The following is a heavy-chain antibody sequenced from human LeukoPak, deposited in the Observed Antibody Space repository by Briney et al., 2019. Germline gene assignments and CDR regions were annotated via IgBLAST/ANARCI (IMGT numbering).Heavy chain of an antibody. CDR2: ISYDGSNK. V-gene: IGHV3-30*04. CDR1: GFTSSTYA. CDR3: ARARGSLWFGELFDY. D-gene: IGHD3-10*01. J-gene: IGHJ4*02. Sequence: RGSLRLSCAASGFTSSTYAMHSVRHAPDKGLERVAVISYDGSNKYYADSVKGRFTISRDNSKNTLYLQMNSLRAEDTALYYCARARGSLWFGELFDYWGQGTLVTVSS.